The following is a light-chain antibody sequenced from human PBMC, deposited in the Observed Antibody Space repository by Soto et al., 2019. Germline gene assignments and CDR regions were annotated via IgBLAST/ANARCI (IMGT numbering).Light chain of an antibody. J-gene: IGKJ5*01. CDR3: QQRSDWPRVT. CDR2: DAS. Sequence: EIVLTQSPATLSLSPGERATLSCRAIQSVRSYLAWYQQKPGQAPRLLIYDASNRATGIPARFSGSGSGTDFTLTIYSLEPEDFTVYYCQQRSDWPRVTFGQGTRLEIK. CDR1: QSVRSY. V-gene: IGKV3-11*01.